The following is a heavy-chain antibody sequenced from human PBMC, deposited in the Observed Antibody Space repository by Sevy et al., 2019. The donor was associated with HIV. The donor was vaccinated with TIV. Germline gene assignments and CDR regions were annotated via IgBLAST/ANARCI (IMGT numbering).Heavy chain of an antibody. CDR3: ASWGYGQSWFGYFDY. Sequence: GGFLRLSCAASGFTFSSYAMHWVRQAPGKGLEWVAVISYDGSNKYYADSVKGRFTISIDNSKNTLYLQMNSLRAEDTAVYYCASWGYGQSWFGYFDYWGQGTLVTVSS. CDR1: GFTFSSYA. D-gene: IGHD7-27*01. CDR2: ISYDGSNK. V-gene: IGHV3-30-3*01. J-gene: IGHJ4*02.